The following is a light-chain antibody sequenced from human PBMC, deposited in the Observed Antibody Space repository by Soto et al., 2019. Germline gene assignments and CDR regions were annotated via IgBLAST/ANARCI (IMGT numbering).Light chain of an antibody. CDR2: DNN. Sequence: QAVVTQPPSVSAAPGQKGTISFYGSSSNIGNHYVSWYQHLPGTAPKLLIYDNNKRPSGIPDRFSGSKSGTSATLGITGLQTGDEADYYCGTWDSSLSVVVVGGGTKVTVL. V-gene: IGLV1-51*01. J-gene: IGLJ2*01. CDR3: GTWDSSLSVVV. CDR1: SSNIGNHY.